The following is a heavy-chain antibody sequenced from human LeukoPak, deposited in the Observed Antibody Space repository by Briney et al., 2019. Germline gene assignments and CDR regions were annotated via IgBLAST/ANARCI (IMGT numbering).Heavy chain of an antibody. CDR1: GFTLSSFW. J-gene: IGHJ4*02. D-gene: IGHD6-13*01. CDR2: ISGNGAYT. V-gene: IGHV3-23*01. CDR3: AKHLGYSRQSPDH. Sequence: PGGSLRLSCAASGFTLSSFWMIWVRQAPGKGLEWVSGISGNGAYTYYADSVKGRFTISRDNSKNMLYLQMNSLSADDTAIYYCAKHLGYSRQSPDHWGQGTLVTVSS.